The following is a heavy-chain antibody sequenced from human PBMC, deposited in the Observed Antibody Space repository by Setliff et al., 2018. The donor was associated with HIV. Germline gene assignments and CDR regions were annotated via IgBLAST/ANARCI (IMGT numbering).Heavy chain of an antibody. V-gene: IGHV3-30*02. D-gene: IGHD2-2*02. CDR3: AKDKLAGYTRYGMDV. Sequence: GGSLRLSCAASGFTFSSYGMHWVRQAPGKGLEWVAFIRYDGSNKYYADSVKGRFTISRDNSKNTLYLQMNSLRADDTAVYYCAKDKLAGYTRYGMDVWGQGTTVTVSS. CDR1: GFTFSSYG. CDR2: IRYDGSNK. J-gene: IGHJ6*02.